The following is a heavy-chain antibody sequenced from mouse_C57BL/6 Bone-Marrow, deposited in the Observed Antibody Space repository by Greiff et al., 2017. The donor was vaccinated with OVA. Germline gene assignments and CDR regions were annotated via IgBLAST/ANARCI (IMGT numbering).Heavy chain of an antibody. CDR2: IYPRDGST. J-gene: IGHJ2*01. V-gene: IGHV1-78*01. CDR1: GYTFTDHT. D-gene: IGHD2-10*01. Sequence: QVQLQQSDAELVKPGASVKISCKVSGYTFTDHTIHWMKQRPEQGLEWIGYIYPRDGSTKYNEKFKGKATLTADKSSSTAYMQLNSRTSEDSAVDVCARKGAYLYYFDYWGQGTTLTVSS. CDR3: ARKGAYLYYFDY.